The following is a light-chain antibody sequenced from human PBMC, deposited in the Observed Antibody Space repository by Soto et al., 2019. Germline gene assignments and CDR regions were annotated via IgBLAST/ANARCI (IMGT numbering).Light chain of an antibody. Sequence: EIVMTQSPATLSVSQGERATLSCRASQSVSILLAWYQQKPGQAPRLLIYDASSRASGVPARFSGSGSGTEFTLTISSLQPDDFATYYCQHYNSYSEAFGQGTKVDI. CDR2: DAS. CDR1: QSVSIL. V-gene: IGKV3D-15*01. J-gene: IGKJ1*01. CDR3: QHYNSYSEA.